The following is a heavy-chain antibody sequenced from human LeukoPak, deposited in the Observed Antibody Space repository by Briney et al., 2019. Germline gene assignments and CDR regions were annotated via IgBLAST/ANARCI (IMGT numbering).Heavy chain of an antibody. J-gene: IGHJ4*02. D-gene: IGHD2-2*01. CDR2: IRNLAYGGTT. CDR3: TRGQLGYCTSASCPLLDY. V-gene: IGHV3-49*05. CDR1: GFTFGDYA. Sequence: KPGGSLRLSCTASGFTFGDYAMSWFRQAPGKGLEWVGFIRNLAYGGTTEYAASVKGRFTISRDDSRSIAYLQMNSLKTEDTAVYYCTRGQLGYCTSASCPLLDYWGQGTLVTVAS.